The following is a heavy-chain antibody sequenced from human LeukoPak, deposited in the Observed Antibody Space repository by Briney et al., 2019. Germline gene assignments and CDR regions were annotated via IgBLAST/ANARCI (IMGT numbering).Heavy chain of an antibody. CDR3: ARKPYGSGRFDY. CDR1: GGSVNSGSYY. CDR2: IYYSGST. J-gene: IGHJ4*02. V-gene: IGHV4-39*01. Sequence: SETLSLTCTVSGGSVNSGSYYWGWIRQPPGEGLEWTGNIYYSGSTSYSPSLKSRVTISVDTSKNQFSLKLNSVTAADTAVYYCARKPYGSGRFDYWGQGTLVTVSS. D-gene: IGHD3-10*01.